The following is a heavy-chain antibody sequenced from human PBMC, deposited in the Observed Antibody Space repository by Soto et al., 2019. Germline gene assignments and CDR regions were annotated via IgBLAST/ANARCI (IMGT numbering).Heavy chain of an antibody. Sequence: SVKVPCKASGCTFSSYAISWVRQAPGQGLEWMGGIIPIFGTANYAQKFQGRVTITADESTSTAYMELSRLRSEDTAVYYCARDRGFYVDRDMIMDVWGQGTPVTVSS. J-gene: IGHJ6*02. V-gene: IGHV1-69*13. D-gene: IGHD5-18*01. CDR2: IIPIFGTA. CDR3: ARDRGFYVDRDMIMDV. CDR1: GCTFSSYA.